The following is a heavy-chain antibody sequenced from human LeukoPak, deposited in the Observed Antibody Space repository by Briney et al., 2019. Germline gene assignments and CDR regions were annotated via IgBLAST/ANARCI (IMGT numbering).Heavy chain of an antibody. CDR1: GFTFSSYG. V-gene: IGHV3-30*18. CDR3: AKAGLSGSAQGYFFDY. Sequence: GGSLRLSCAASGFTFSSYGMHWVRQAPGKGLEWGAIISHDGSNKDCVDSVKGRFTISRDKSKKSIYLQMNRRRAGGAAVYLCAKAGLSGSAQGYFFDYWGQGSLVIVSS. CDR2: ISHDGSNK. J-gene: IGHJ4*02. D-gene: IGHD3-22*01.